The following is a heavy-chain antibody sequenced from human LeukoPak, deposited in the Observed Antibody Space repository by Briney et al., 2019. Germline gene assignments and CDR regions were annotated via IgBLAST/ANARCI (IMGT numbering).Heavy chain of an antibody. CDR3: AKDHANTPVVTN. CDR2: IGGSGGST. J-gene: IGHJ4*02. V-gene: IGHV3-23*01. D-gene: IGHD2-21*02. Sequence: PGGSLRLSCAASGFTFSTYAMSWVRQAPGKGLEWVSAIGGSGGSTYYADSVKGRFSISRDDSKNTLYLQMNNLRVDDTAIYYCAKDHANTPVVTNWGQGILVSVSS. CDR1: GFTFSTYA.